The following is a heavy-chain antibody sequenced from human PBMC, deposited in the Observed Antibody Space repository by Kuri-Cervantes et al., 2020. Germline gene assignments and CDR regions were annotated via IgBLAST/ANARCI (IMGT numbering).Heavy chain of an antibody. CDR3: ARVWAPTTGTQIDAFDI. Sequence: GESLKISCAASGFTFSSYGMHWVRQAPGKGLEWVAVIWYDGSNKYYADSVKGRFTISRDNSKNTLYPQMNSLRAEDTAVYYCARVWAPTTGTQIDAFDIWGQGTMVTVSS. CDR1: GFTFSSYG. V-gene: IGHV3-33*01. CDR2: IWYDGSNK. J-gene: IGHJ3*02. D-gene: IGHD4-17*01.